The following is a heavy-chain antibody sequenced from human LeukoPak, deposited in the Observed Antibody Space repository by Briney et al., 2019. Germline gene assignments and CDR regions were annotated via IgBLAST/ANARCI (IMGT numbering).Heavy chain of an antibody. CDR2: ISAYNGNT. J-gene: IGHJ3*02. D-gene: IGHD1-1*01. V-gene: IGHV1-18*01. CDR3: ARDLNPWNDRNNAFDI. CDR1: GYTFTSYG. Sequence: GASVKVSCKASGYTFTSYGISWVRQAPGQGLEWMGWISAYNGNTNYAQKLQGRVTMTTDTPTSTAYMELRSLRSDDTAVYYCARDLNPWNDRNNAFDIWGQGTMVTVSS.